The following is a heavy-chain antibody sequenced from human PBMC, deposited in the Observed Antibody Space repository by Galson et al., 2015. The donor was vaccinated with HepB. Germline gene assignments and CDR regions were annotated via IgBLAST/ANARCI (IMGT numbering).Heavy chain of an antibody. CDR1: GGTFSSYT. CDR2: IIPILGIA. J-gene: IGHJ3*02. Sequence: SVKVSCKASGGTFSSYTISWVRQAPGQGLEWMGRIIPILGIANYAQKFQGRVTITADKSTSTAYMELSSLRSEDTAVYYCASETYSSMIVVVANEPNDAFDIWGQGTMVTVSS. D-gene: IGHD3-22*01. V-gene: IGHV1-69*02. CDR3: ASETYSSMIVVVANEPNDAFDI.